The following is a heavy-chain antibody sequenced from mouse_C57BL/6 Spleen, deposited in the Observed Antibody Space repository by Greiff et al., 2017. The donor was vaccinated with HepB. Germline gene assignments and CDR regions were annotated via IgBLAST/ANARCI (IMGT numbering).Heavy chain of an antibody. V-gene: IGHV1-81*01. D-gene: IGHD3-1*01. J-gene: IGHJ4*01. CDR1: GYTFTSYG. CDR2: IYPRSGNT. CDR3: ARGGSYRGYYAMDY. Sequence: QVQLQQSGAELARPGASVKLSCKASGYTFTSYGISWVKQRTGQGLEWIGEIYPRSGNTYYNEKFKGKATLTADKSSSTAYMELRSLTSEDSAVYFCARGGSYRGYYAMDYWGQGTSGTVSS.